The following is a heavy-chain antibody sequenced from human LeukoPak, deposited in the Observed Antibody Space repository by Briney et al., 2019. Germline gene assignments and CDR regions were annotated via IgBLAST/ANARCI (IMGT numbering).Heavy chain of an antibody. J-gene: IGHJ4*02. CDR3: ARAYGSGGFYKGSDY. Sequence: GGCLRLSCAASDFTFSTYSMNWVRQAPGKGLEWVSSISSGSSYIYYADSVKGRFTISRDNAKNSLYLQMNSLRAEDTAVYYCARAYGSGGFYKGSDYWGQGTLVTVSS. V-gene: IGHV3-21*01. D-gene: IGHD3-10*01. CDR1: DFTFSTYS. CDR2: ISSGSSYI.